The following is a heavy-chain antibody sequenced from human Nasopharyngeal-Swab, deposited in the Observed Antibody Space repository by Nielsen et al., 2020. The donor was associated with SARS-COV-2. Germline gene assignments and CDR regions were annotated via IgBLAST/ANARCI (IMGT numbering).Heavy chain of an antibody. CDR3: AKESRRLLWFGEARGY. Sequence: GGSLRLSCAASGFTFSSYWMSWVRQAPGKGLEWVANIKQDGSEKYYVDSVKGRSTISRDNAKNSLYLQMNSLRAEDTAVYYCAKESRRLLWFGEARGYWGQGTLVTVSS. D-gene: IGHD3-10*01. CDR1: GFTFSSYW. CDR2: IKQDGSEK. V-gene: IGHV3-7*03. J-gene: IGHJ4*02.